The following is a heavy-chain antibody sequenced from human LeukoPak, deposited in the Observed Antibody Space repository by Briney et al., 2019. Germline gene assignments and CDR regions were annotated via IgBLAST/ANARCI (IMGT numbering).Heavy chain of an antibody. D-gene: IGHD5-18*01. CDR1: GFTFDDYA. V-gene: IGHV3-9*03. Sequence: PGRSLRLPCAASGFTFDDYAMHWVRQAPGKGLEWVSGISWNSGSIGYADSVKGRFTISRDNAKNSLYLQMNSLRAEDMALYYCAKDLTAMAIPYPLFDYWGQGTLVTVSS. CDR3: AKDLTAMAIPYPLFDY. CDR2: ISWNSGSI. J-gene: IGHJ4*02.